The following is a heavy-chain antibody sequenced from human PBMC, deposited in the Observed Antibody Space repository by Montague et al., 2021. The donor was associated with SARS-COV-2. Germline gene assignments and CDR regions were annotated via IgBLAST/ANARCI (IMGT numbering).Heavy chain of an antibody. CDR2: TYYRSKWYS. D-gene: IGHD2-8*02. V-gene: IGHV6-1*01. CDR1: GDSVSSKSVA. J-gene: IGHJ3*02. Sequence: CAISGDSVSSKSVAWNWIRRSPSRGLEWLGRTYYRSKWYSDYAESVKRXLVITPDTSKNQVSLQLNSVIPEDTAVYFCASSGIPFTGLDASDIWGQGTMVTGSS. CDR3: ASSGIPFTGLDASDI.